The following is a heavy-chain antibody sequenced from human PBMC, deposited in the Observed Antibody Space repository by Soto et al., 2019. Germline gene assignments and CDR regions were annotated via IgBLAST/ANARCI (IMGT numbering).Heavy chain of an antibody. CDR2: IDWDDDK. J-gene: IGHJ3*02. Sequence: ASGPTLVNPTQTLTLTCTFSGFSLSTSGMCVSWIRQPPGKALEWLARIDWDDDKYYSTSLKTRLTISKDTSKNQVVLTMTNMDPVDTATYYCARIRSHYDILTGYSTDAFDIWGQGTMVTVSS. V-gene: IGHV2-70*11. CDR3: ARIRSHYDILTGYSTDAFDI. D-gene: IGHD3-9*01. CDR1: GFSLSTSGMC.